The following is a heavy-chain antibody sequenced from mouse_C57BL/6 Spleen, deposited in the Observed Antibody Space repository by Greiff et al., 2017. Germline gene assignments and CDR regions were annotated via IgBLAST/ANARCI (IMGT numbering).Heavy chain of an antibody. J-gene: IGHJ1*03. D-gene: IGHD2-4*01. CDR1: GYAFSSYW. V-gene: IGHV1-80*01. CDR2: IYPGDGDT. CDR3: ARHDDYEGTYWYFDV. Sequence: QVQLQQSGAELVKPGASVKISCKASGYAFSSYWMNWVKQRPGKGLEWIGQIYPGDGDTNYNGKFKGKATLTADKSSSTAYMQLSSLTSEDSAVYFCARHDDYEGTYWYFDVWGTGTTVTVSS.